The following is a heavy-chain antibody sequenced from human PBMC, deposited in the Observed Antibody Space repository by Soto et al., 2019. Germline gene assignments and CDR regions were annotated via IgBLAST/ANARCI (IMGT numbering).Heavy chain of an antibody. CDR2: IYYSGST. V-gene: IGHV4-30-4*01. Sequence: SEPLSLTCSVSGGSISSGDYYWSWIRQPPGKGLEWIGYIYYSGSTYYNPSLKSRVTISVDTSKNQFSLKLSSVTAADTAVYYCARLTISSSRWFDPWGQGTLVTVSS. CDR1: GGSISSGDYY. CDR3: ARLTISSSRWFDP. J-gene: IGHJ5*02. D-gene: IGHD6-13*01.